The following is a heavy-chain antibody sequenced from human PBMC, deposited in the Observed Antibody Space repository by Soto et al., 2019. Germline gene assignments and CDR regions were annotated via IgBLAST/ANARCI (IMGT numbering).Heavy chain of an antibody. V-gene: IGHV3-23*01. D-gene: IGHD2-2*01. CDR3: ARDQSPYQLLSPNWFDP. CDR1: GFTFSSYA. J-gene: IGHJ5*02. Sequence: EVQLLESGGGLVQPGGSLRLSCAASGFTFSSYATSWVRQAPGKGLEWVSSISGSDDSTYYVDSVKGRFTISRDNSKNTLYLQMNSLRAEDTAVYYCARDQSPYQLLSPNWFDPWGQGTLVTVSS. CDR2: ISGSDDST.